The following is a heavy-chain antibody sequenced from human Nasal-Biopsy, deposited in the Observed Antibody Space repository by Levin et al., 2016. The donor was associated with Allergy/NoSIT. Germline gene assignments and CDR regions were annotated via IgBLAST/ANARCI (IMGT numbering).Heavy chain of an antibody. CDR2: INPGGST. D-gene: IGHD2-2*02. J-gene: IGHJ6*03. Sequence: SETLSLTCAVYGGSFSASYWTWIRQPPGKGLEWIGNINPGGSTKYNPSLKSQATISMDTSNNQFSLNLNFVTAADTAVYYCARGQLLYHSPYMDVWDKGTTVIASS. CDR3: ARGQLLYHSPYMDV. CDR1: GGSFSASY. V-gene: IGHV4-34*01.